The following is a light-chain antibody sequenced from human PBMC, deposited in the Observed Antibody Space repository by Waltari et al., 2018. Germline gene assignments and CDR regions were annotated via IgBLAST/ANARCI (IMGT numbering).Light chain of an antibody. V-gene: IGLV2-23*02. CDR3: SSYATTSTLV. CDR1: SNDVGGYNL. CDR2: EVN. J-gene: IGLJ3*02. Sequence: QSALTQPASVSGSSGQSIIISCTGTSNDVGGYNLVSWYQHHPGKAPKLMIYEVNKRPSGVSNRFSGSKSGNTASLTISGLQAEDEADYHCSSYATTSTLVFGGGTKLTVL.